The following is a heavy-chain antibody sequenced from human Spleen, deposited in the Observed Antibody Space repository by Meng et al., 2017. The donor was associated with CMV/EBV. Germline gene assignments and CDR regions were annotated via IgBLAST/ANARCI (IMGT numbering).Heavy chain of an antibody. Sequence: GESLKISCAVSGFTFNTYSIDWVRQAPGKGLEWVSSISSSSNYIYYADSVKGRFTISRDNSKNTLFLQMNSLRAEDTAVYYCARDIYFIGITVQSGTSDHWGQGTLVTVSS. V-gene: IGHV3-21*01. D-gene: IGHD1-26*01. CDR2: ISSSSNYI. CDR1: GFTFNTYS. J-gene: IGHJ4*02. CDR3: ARDIYFIGITVQSGTSDH.